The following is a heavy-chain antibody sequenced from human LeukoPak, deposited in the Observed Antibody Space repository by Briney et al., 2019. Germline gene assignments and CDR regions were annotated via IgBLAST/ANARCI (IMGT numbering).Heavy chain of an antibody. CDR3: ARGSSGRLEPNDY. V-gene: IGHV1-8*01. CDR2: MNPNSGNT. CDR1: GYTFTSYD. J-gene: IGHJ4*02. D-gene: IGHD3-10*01. Sequence: GASVKVSCKASGYTFTSYDIYWGRQATGQGREWMGWMNPNSGNTGYAQKFQGRVTMTRNTSISTAYMELSSLRSEDTAVYYCARGSSGRLEPNDYWGQGTLVTVSS.